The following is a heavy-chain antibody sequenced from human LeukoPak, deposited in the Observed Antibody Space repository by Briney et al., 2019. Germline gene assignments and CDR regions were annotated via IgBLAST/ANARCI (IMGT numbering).Heavy chain of an antibody. CDR3: TRVILKAFAY. D-gene: IGHD3-16*01. Sequence: GRSLRLSCAASGFTFSSYGMHWVRQAPGKGLEWVAVISYDGSNRYYADSVKGRFTISRDNSKNTLYLQMNSLRAEDTAVYYCTRVILKAFAYWGQGTLVTVSS. CDR1: GFTFSSYG. CDR2: ISYDGSNR. V-gene: IGHV3-30*03. J-gene: IGHJ4*02.